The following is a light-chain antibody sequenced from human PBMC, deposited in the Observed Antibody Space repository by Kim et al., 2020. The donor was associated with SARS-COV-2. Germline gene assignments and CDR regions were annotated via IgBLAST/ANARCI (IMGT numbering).Light chain of an antibody. V-gene: IGKV1-6*01. Sequence: GDRVTITCRASQSIRNDLAWYQQKPGKAPKVLIYAASSLQSGVPSRFSGSGSGTDFVLTISSLQPEDFATYYCLQDYSFPLTFGGGTRVEIK. CDR3: LQDYSFPLT. CDR1: QSIRND. J-gene: IGKJ4*01. CDR2: AAS.